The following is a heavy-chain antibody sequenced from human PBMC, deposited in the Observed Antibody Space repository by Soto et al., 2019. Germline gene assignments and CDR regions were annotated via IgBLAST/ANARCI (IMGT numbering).Heavy chain of an antibody. CDR3: ARDPTNHVESRAKSYGSGSYYWFDP. D-gene: IGHD3-10*01. Sequence: GGSLRLSCAASGFTFSSYSMNWVRQAPGKGLEWVSSISSSSSYVYYADSVKGRFTISRDNAKNSLYLQMNSLRAEDTAVYYCARDPTNHVESRAKSYGSGSYYWFDPWGQGTLVSVSS. CDR2: ISSSSSYV. V-gene: IGHV3-21*01. CDR1: GFTFSSYS. J-gene: IGHJ5*02.